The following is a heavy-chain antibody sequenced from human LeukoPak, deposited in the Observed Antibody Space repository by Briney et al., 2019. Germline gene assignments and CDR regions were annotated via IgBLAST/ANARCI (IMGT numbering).Heavy chain of an antibody. D-gene: IGHD3-22*01. J-gene: IGHJ4*02. CDR3: ARAAWAIVVVITPLDY. CDR2: INPSGGST. V-gene: IGHV1-46*01. Sequence: AASVKVSCKASGYTFTSYYMHWVRQAPGQGLEWIGIINPSGGSTSCAQKFQGRVTMTRDMSTSTVYMELSSLRSEDTAVYYCARAAWAIVVVITPLDYWGQGTLVTVSS. CDR1: GYTFTSYY.